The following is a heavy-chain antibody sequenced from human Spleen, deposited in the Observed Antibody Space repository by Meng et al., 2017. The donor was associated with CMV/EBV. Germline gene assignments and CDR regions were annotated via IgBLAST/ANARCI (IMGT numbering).Heavy chain of an antibody. D-gene: IGHD6-6*01. CDR3: ARGPSIAAPECDFDY. CDR2: VSPNGGST. V-gene: IGHV1-46*01. CDR1: GYTFTNCY. Sequence: SGYTFTNCYMRRVRQAAGQGLEWMGMVSPNGGSTTYAQKFQGRVTMSKDTSTRTVYMELSRLRSEDTAVYYCARGPSIAAPECDFDYWGQGTLVTVSS. J-gene: IGHJ4*02.